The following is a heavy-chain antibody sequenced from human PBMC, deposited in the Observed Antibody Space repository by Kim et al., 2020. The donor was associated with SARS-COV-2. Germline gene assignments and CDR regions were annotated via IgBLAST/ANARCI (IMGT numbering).Heavy chain of an antibody. D-gene: IGHD6-13*01. CDR3: ARDKQPFHEADYYYYYGMDV. J-gene: IGHJ6*02. CDR1: GFTFSDYY. Sequence: GGSLRLSCAASGFTFSDYYMSWIRQAPGKGLEWVSYISSSSSYTNYADSVKGRFTISRDNAKNSLYLQMNSLRAEDTAVYYCARDKQPFHEADYYYYYGMDVWGQWTTVTVSS. CDR2: ISSSSSYT. V-gene: IGHV3-11*06.